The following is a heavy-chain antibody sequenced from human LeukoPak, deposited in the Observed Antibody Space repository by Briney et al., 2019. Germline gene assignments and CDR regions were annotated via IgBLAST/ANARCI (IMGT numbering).Heavy chain of an antibody. D-gene: IGHD6-13*01. Sequence: TSETLSLTCTVSGGSISSYYWSWIRQPPGKGLEWIGYIYYSGSTYYNPSLKSRVTISVDTSKNQSSLKLSSVTAADTAVYYCARISSSNWYNERGAFDVWGQGTMVTVSS. CDR2: IYYSGST. V-gene: IGHV4-59*01. J-gene: IGHJ3*01. CDR3: ARISSSNWYNERGAFDV. CDR1: GGSISSYY.